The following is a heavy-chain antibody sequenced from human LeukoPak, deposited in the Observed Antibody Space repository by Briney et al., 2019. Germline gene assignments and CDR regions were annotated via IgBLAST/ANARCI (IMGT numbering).Heavy chain of an antibody. J-gene: IGHJ4*02. V-gene: IGHV4-59*01. CDR1: GGSISSYY. D-gene: IGHD1-26*01. CDR2: VHYSGST. Sequence: SETLSLTCTVSGGSISSYYWSWIRQPPGKGLEWIGYVHYSGSTHYNPSLKSRVTISVDTSGNQFSLKMTSVTAADTAVYYCASSLFGGSYSLAYWGQGTLVTVSS. CDR3: ASSLFGGSYSLAY.